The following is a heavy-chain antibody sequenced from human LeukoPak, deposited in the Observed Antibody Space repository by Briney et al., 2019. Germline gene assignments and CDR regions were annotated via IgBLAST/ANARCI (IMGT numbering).Heavy chain of an antibody. CDR2: ISYDGRNQ. J-gene: IGHJ4*02. CDR1: GFTFSSYG. CDR3: AKDRGLLRLIDY. D-gene: IGHD6-19*01. Sequence: GGPLRLSCAASGFTFSSYGMHWVRQAPGKGLEWVAVISYDGRNQYYADSVKGRFTISRDNSKNTLYLQMNSLRAEDTAVYHCAKDRGLLRLIDYWGQGTLVTVSS. V-gene: IGHV3-30*18.